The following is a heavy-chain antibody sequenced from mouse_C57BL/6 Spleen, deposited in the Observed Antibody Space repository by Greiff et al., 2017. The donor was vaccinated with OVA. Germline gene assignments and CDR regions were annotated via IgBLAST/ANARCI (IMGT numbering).Heavy chain of an antibody. V-gene: IGHV14-4*01. D-gene: IGHD1-1*01. Sequence: VQLKESGAELVRPGASVKLSCTASGFNIKDDYMHWVKQRPEQGLEWIGWIDPENGDTEYASKFQGKATITADTSSNTAYLQLSSLTSEDTAVYYCTTPYGSSFAYWGQGTLVTVSA. CDR1: GFNIKDDY. J-gene: IGHJ3*01. CDR3: TTPYGSSFAY. CDR2: IDPENGDT.